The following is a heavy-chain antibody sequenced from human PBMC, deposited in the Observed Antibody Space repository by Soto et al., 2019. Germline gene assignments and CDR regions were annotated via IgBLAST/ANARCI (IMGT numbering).Heavy chain of an antibody. Sequence: ASVKVSCKVSGYTLTELSMHWVRQAPGKGLEWMGGFDPEDGETIYAQKFQGRVTMTEDTSTDTAYMELSSLRSEDTAVYYRATDPRGGYDFWSGYYLPWVYWGQGTLVTVSS. CDR2: FDPEDGET. J-gene: IGHJ4*02. CDR1: GYTLTELS. V-gene: IGHV1-24*01. D-gene: IGHD3-3*01. CDR3: ATDPRGGYDFWSGYYLPWVY.